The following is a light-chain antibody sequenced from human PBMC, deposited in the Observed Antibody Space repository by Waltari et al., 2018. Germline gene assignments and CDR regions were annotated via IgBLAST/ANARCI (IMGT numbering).Light chain of an antibody. Sequence: DTQMTKSPSSMSASVGDRVTITCRASQGISNYLAWYQQKPVKVPKILIYAASTLQSGVPSRFSGSGSGTDFTLTISSLQPEDVATYYCQKYNSAPWTFGQGTKVEIK. CDR1: QGISNY. V-gene: IGKV1-27*01. CDR3: QKYNSAPWT. CDR2: AAS. J-gene: IGKJ1*01.